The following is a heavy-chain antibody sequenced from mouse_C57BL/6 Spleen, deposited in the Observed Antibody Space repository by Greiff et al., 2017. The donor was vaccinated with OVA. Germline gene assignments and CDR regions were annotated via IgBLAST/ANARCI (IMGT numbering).Heavy chain of an antibody. CDR2: ISYDGSN. D-gene: IGHD1-1*01. CDR3: AREGERYGSSYGYFDV. J-gene: IGHJ1*03. CDR1: GYSITSGYY. V-gene: IGHV3-6*01. Sequence: EVQLQQSGPGLVKPSQSLSLTCSVTGYSITSGYYWNWIRQFPGNKLEWMGYISYDGSNNYNPSLKNRISITRDTSKNQFFLKLNSVTTEDTATYYCAREGERYGSSYGYFDVWGTGTTVTVSS.